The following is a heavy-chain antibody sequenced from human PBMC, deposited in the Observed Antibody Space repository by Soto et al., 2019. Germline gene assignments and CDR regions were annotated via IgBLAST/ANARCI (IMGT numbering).Heavy chain of an antibody. D-gene: IGHD3-10*01. CDR2: IKSDGSGT. Sequence: PGGSLRLSCTASGFTFSIYWMHWVRQAPGKGLVWVSRIKSDGSGTSYADYVKGRFTISRDNAKNTLYLQMNSLRIEDTAVYYCARECLPSYGYYTSGSYYKDYWGHGTLVTVSS. CDR1: GFTFSIYW. CDR3: ARECLPSYGYYTSGSYYKDY. V-gene: IGHV3-74*01. J-gene: IGHJ4*01.